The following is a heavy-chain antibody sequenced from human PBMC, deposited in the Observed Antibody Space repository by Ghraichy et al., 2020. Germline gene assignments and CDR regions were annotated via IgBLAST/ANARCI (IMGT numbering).Heavy chain of an antibody. Sequence: SCTVSGGSISSSDSYWNWIRQPPGKGLEWIGYIYYTGNTYYNPSLKSRLSISLDTSKNQFSLKLTSVTAADTAVYYCARGGEYDFWSGYYFDYWGLGTLVTVSS. D-gene: IGHD3-3*01. V-gene: IGHV4-30-4*01. CDR3: ARGGEYDFWSGYYFDY. CDR1: GGSISSSDSY. CDR2: IYYTGNT. J-gene: IGHJ4*02.